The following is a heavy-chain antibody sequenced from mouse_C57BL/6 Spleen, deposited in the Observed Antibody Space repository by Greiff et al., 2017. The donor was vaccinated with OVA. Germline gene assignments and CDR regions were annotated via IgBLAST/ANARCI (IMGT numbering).Heavy chain of an antibody. CDR1: GYTFTEYT. V-gene: IGHV1-62-2*01. CDR2: FYPGSGSI. Sequence: QVQLKESGAELVKPGASVKLSCKASGYTFTEYTIHWVKQRSGQGLEWIGWFYPGSGSIKYNEKFKDKATLTADKSSSTVYMELSRLTSEDSAVYFCARHGYYYGSGCGGYFDVWGTGTTVTVSS. J-gene: IGHJ1*03. CDR3: ARHGYYYGSGCGGYFDV. D-gene: IGHD1-1*01.